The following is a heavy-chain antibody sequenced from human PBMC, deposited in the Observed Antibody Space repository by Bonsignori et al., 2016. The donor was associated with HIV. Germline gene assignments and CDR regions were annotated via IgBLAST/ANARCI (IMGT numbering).Heavy chain of an antibody. Sequence: ASVKVSCKASGYTFTSYYMHWVRQAPGQGLEWMGIINPSGGSTSYAQKFQGRVTMTRDTSTSTVYMELSSLRSEDTAVYYCARVAGSYYDSSNAFDIWGQGTMVTVSS. CDR3: ARVAGSYYDSSNAFDI. J-gene: IGHJ3*02. V-gene: IGHV1-46*01. CDR2: INPSGGST. D-gene: IGHD3-22*01. CDR1: GYTFTSYY.